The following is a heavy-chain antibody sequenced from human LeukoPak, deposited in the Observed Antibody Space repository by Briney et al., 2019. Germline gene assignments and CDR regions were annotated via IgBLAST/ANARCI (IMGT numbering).Heavy chain of an antibody. J-gene: IGHJ2*01. CDR2: INHSGST. D-gene: IGHD3-3*01. V-gene: IGHV4-34*01. CDR3: ARRIFGVVPRNWYFDL. CDR1: GGSFSGYY. Sequence: SETLSLTCAVYGGSFSGYYWSWIRQPPGKGLEWIREINHSGSTNYNPSLKSRVTISVDTSKNQFSLKLSSVTAADTAVYYCARRIFGVVPRNWYFDLWGRGTLVTVSS.